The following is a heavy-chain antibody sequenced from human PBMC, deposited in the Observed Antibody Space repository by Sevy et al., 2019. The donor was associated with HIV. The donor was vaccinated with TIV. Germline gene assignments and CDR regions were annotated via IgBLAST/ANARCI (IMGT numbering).Heavy chain of an antibody. D-gene: IGHD3-3*02. V-gene: IGHV3-33*01. J-gene: IGHJ4*02. CDR2: IWYDGTTK. CDR1: GFAFSSYG. CDR3: ARDLGLASRRGYFDY. Sequence: GGSLRLSCEASGFAFSSYGMHWVRQAPGKGLEWVSVIWYDGTTKYSADSVKGRFTISRDNSRNMVYLQMNNLRAEETAVYYCARDLGLASRRGYFDYWGQGTLVTVSS.